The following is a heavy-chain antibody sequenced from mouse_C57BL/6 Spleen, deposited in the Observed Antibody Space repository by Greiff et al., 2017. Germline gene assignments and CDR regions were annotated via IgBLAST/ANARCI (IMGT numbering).Heavy chain of an antibody. J-gene: IGHJ3*01. CDR3: ATSNPRQGFAY. CDR2: INYDGSST. V-gene: IGHV5-16*01. D-gene: IGHD3-2*01. CDR1: GFTFSDYY. Sequence: EVQVVESEGGLVQPGSSMKLSCTASGFTFSDYYMAWVRQVPEKGLEWVANINYDGSSTYYLDSLKSRFIISRDNAKNILYLQMSSLKSEDTATYYCATSNPRQGFAYWGQGTLVTVSA.